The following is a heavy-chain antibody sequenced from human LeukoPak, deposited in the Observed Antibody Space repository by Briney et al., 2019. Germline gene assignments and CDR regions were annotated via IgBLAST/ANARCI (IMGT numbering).Heavy chain of an antibody. CDR1: GYTFTGYY. V-gene: IGHV1-2*06. D-gene: IGHD6-19*01. Sequence: ASVKVSCKASGYTFTGYYMHWVRQAPGQGLEWMGRINPNSGGTNYAQKFQGRVTMTRDTSISTAYMELSRLRSDDTAVYYCARDLKAVAGTIYWGQGTLVTVSS. CDR2: INPNSGGT. J-gene: IGHJ4*02. CDR3: ARDLKAVAGTIY.